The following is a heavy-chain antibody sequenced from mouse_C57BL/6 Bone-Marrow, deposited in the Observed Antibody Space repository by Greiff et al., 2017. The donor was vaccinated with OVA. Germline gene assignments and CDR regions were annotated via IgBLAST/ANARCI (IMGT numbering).Heavy chain of an antibody. D-gene: IGHD2-1*01. CDR1: GYTFTSYW. J-gene: IGHJ3*01. CDR3: APYGNYPFAY. Sequence: VQLQQPGAELVRPGSSVKLSCKASGYTFTSYWMDWVKQRPGQGLEWIGNIYPSDSETHYNQKFKDKATLTVDKSSSTAYMQLSSLTSEDSAVYDCAPYGNYPFAYWGQGTLVTVSA. CDR2: IYPSDSET. V-gene: IGHV1-61*01.